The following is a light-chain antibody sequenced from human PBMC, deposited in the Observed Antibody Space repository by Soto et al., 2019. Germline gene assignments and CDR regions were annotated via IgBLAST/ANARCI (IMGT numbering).Light chain of an antibody. CDR1: QNINSDY. J-gene: IGKJ4*01. CDR3: QQYDNVPLT. V-gene: IGKV1-33*01. Sequence: TQSPGTLSLSPGERATLSCRASQNINSDYFAWYQQKPGKAPNLLIYDASNLETGVPSRFSGSGSGTHFTFTISSLQPEDTATYYCQQYDNVPLTFGGGTKVEIK. CDR2: DAS.